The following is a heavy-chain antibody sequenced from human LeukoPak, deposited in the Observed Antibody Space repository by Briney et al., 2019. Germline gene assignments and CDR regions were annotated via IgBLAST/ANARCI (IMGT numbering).Heavy chain of an antibody. J-gene: IGHJ4*02. V-gene: IGHV5-51*01. D-gene: IGHD6-13*01. CDR2: IYPGDSDT. Sequence: GESLKISCKGSGYSFTSYWIGWVRQMTGKGLEWMGIIYPGDSDTRYSPSFQGQVTISADKSISTAYLQWSSLRASDTAMYYCARQRIAAAAPFDYWGQGTLVTVSS. CDR1: GYSFTSYW. CDR3: ARQRIAAAAPFDY.